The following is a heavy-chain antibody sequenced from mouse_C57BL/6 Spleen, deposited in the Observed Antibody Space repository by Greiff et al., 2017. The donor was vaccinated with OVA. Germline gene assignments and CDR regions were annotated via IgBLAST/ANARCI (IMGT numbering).Heavy chain of an antibody. D-gene: IGHD2-4*01. CDR3: AIDCDVAY. Sequence: VQLQQPGAELVRPGSSVKLSCKASGYTFTSYWMDWVKQRPGQGLEWIGNIYPSDSETHYNQKFKDKATLTVDKSSSTAYMQLSSLTSEDSAGYYCAIDCDVAYWGQGTLVTVSA. J-gene: IGHJ3*01. V-gene: IGHV1-61*01. CDR1: GYTFTSYW. CDR2: IYPSDSET.